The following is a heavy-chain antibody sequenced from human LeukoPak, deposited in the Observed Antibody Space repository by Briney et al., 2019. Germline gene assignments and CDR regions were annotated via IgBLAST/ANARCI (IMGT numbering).Heavy chain of an antibody. V-gene: IGHV3-74*01. Sequence: GGSLRLSCAASGFTFSSCWMHWVRQAPGKGLVWVSRINSDGSSTSYADSVKGRFTISRDNAKNTLYLQMNSLRAEDTAVYYCATLDIVVVPAAWEGDYWGQGTLVTVSS. CDR2: INSDGSST. J-gene: IGHJ4*02. D-gene: IGHD2-2*01. CDR3: ATLDIVVVPAAWEGDY. CDR1: GFTFSSCW.